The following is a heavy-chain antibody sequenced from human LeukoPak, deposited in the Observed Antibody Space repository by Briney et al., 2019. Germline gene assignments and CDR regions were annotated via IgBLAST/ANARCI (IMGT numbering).Heavy chain of an antibody. V-gene: IGHV3-74*01. Sequence: GGSLRLSCAVSGFTFSGHWMFWVRQAPGKGLEWVSSDGSGTGYTDSVKGRFTISRDNAKNSLYLQMNSLRAEDTALYYYAKDDGWVQYANWGQGTLVTVSS. D-gene: IGHD5-24*01. CDR2: DGSGT. CDR3: AKDDGWVQYAN. CDR1: GFTFSGHW. J-gene: IGHJ4*02.